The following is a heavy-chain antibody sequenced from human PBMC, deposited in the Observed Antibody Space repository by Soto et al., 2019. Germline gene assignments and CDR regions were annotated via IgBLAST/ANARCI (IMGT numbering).Heavy chain of an antibody. D-gene: IGHD3-10*01. Sequence: EECVTISCKVSGYSFTSYWIVWVLQMPGKGLEWMGIIYPGDSYTRYSPSFQGQVTISADKSISTAYLQWSSLKASDTAMYYCATRNTGVGMDVWGQGTTVTVSS. CDR2: IYPGDSYT. CDR3: ATRNTGVGMDV. CDR1: GYSFTSYW. V-gene: IGHV5-51*01. J-gene: IGHJ6*02.